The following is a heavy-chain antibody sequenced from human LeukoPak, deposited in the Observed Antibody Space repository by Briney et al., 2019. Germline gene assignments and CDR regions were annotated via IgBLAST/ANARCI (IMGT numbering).Heavy chain of an antibody. CDR2: MNPNSGNT. CDR3: ARGGRYFDRLSPTWFDP. D-gene: IGHD3-9*01. Sequence: ASVKVSCKASGYTFTSYDINWVRQATGQGLEWMGWMNPNSGNTGYAQKFQGRVSISADQSTSTVFMELSSLRSEDTAVYYCARGGRYFDRLSPTWFDPWGQGTQVTVSS. J-gene: IGHJ5*01. V-gene: IGHV1-8*01. CDR1: GYTFTSYD.